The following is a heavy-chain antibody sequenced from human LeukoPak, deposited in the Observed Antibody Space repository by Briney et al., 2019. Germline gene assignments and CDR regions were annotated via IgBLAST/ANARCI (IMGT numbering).Heavy chain of an antibody. J-gene: IGHJ4*02. CDR3: AKGFRVGDY. V-gene: IGHV3-7*01. Sequence: GGSLRLSCAASGFTFSSYWMSWVRQAPGKGLEWVANIRQDGNEKYYVDSVKGRFTISRDNSKNTLYLQMNSLRAEDTAVYYCAKGFRVGDYWGQGTLVTVSS. CDR1: GFTFSSYW. D-gene: IGHD1-26*01. CDR2: IRQDGNEK.